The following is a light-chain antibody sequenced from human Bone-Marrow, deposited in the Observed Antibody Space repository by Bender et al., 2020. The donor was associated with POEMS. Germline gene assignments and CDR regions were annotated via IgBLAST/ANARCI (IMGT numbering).Light chain of an antibody. CDR3: SAWDDSLSGWV. Sequence: QSVLTQPPSASGTPGQRVIIPCSGSNSNIGGNLGHWYQRLPGTGPKLLIYYDDLLTPGVSDRVSASKSGTSASLAISELQSEDEALYYCSAWDDSLSGWVFGGGTKLTVL. CDR1: NSNIGGNL. J-gene: IGLJ3*02. V-gene: IGLV1-36*01. CDR2: YDD.